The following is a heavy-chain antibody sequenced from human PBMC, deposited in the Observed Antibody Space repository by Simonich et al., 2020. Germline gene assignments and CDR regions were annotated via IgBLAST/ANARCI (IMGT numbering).Heavy chain of an antibody. D-gene: IGHD6-13*01. CDR2: IYYSGAT. CDR3: ARHAGFAFDI. J-gene: IGHJ3*02. Sequence: QLQLQESGPGLVKPSETLSLTCTVSGGSISSSSYYWGWIRQPPGKGLEGIGSIYYSGATYYNPSLKSRVTISVDTSKNQFSRKLSSVTAADTAVYYCARHAGFAFDIWGQGTMVTVSS. V-gene: IGHV4-39*01. CDR1: GGSISSSSYY.